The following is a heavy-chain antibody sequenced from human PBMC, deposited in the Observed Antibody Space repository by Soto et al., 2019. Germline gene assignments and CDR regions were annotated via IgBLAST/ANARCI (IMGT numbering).Heavy chain of an antibody. Sequence: HVQLVQSGAEVKKPGSSVKVSCRASGGTFTASTISWVRQAPGQGLEWLGGIIPLFGTTSYPQKFQGRVTITADKSTSTAYMEVSSLRFEDTAVYYCASGSLVANIYYYYSMDVWGQGTTVTVSS. J-gene: IGHJ6*02. V-gene: IGHV1-69*06. CDR2: IIPLFGTT. D-gene: IGHD5-12*01. CDR3: ASGSLVANIYYYYSMDV. CDR1: GGTFTAST.